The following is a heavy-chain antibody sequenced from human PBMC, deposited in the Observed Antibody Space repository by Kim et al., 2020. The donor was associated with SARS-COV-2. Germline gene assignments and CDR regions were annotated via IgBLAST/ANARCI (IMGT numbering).Heavy chain of an antibody. CDR2: INTNTGNP. CDR3: ARVGYDMVDDVDP. Sequence: ASVKVSCKASGYTFTSYAMNWVRQAPGQGLEWMGWINTNTGNPTYAQCFTGRFVFSLDTPVSTAYLQISSLKAEDAAVYYCARVGYDMVDDVDPWGQGTLVTVYS. CDR1: GYTFTSYA. J-gene: IGHJ5*02. D-gene: IGHD3-9*01. V-gene: IGHV7-4-1*02.